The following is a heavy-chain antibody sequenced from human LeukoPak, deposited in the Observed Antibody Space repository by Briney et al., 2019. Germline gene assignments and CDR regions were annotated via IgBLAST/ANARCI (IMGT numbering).Heavy chain of an antibody. Sequence: GGSLRLSCAVSGFPFDTYAMSWVRQAPGKGLEWVSSISANGANTYYADPVKGRFTISRDNSKSTLHLQLNSLGAEDTAVYYCWDFRGGYWGQGTLVTVSS. CDR3: WDFRGGY. V-gene: IGHV3-23*01. D-gene: IGHD1-26*01. CDR1: GFPFDTYA. J-gene: IGHJ4*02. CDR2: ISANGANT.